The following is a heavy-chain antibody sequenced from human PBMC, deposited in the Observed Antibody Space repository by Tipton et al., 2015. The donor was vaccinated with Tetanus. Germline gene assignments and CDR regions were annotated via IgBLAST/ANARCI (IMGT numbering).Heavy chain of an antibody. V-gene: IGHV4-39*01. CDR2: IYYSGST. J-gene: IGHJ5*02. CDR3: ARARSSGWPGVWFDP. D-gene: IGHD6-19*01. Sequence: TLSLTCTVSGGSISSGDYYWGWIRQPPGKGLEWIGSIYYSGSTYYNPSLKSRVTISVDTSKNQFSLKLSSVTAADTAVYYCARARSSGWPGVWFDPWGQGTLVTVSS. CDR1: GGSISSGDYY.